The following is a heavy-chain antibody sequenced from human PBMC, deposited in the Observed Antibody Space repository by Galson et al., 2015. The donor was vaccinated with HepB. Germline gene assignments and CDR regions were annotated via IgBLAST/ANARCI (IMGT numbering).Heavy chain of an antibody. Sequence: QSGAEVKKPGESLKISCKGSGYSFTSYWIGWVRQMPGKGLEWMEIIYPSDSDTRYSPSSQGLVTISADKSISTAYLQWSSLKAWDTAMYYCARQSPPEYYYYYYGMDVWGQGTTVTASS. CDR3: ARQSPPEYYYYYYGMDV. J-gene: IGHJ6*02. CDR2: IYPSDSDT. CDR1: GYSFTSYW. V-gene: IGHV5-51*01.